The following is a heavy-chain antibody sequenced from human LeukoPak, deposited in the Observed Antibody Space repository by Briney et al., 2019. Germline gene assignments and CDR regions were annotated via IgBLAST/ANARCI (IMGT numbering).Heavy chain of an antibody. Sequence: PGGSLRLSCAASGFTFSNYWMAWLRHAPGRGLEWVANINKDGSEKYYVDSVRGRFTISRDNAKNSLYLQMNSLGAEDTAVYYCVRVVVVGVAEYFQYWGQGTLVTVSS. CDR1: GFTFSNYW. V-gene: IGHV3-7*01. D-gene: IGHD1-26*01. J-gene: IGHJ1*01. CDR3: VRVVVVGVAEYFQY. CDR2: INKDGSEK.